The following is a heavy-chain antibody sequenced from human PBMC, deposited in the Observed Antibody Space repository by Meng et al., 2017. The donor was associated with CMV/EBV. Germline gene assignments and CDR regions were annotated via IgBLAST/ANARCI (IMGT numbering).Heavy chain of an antibody. CDR2: IGRSGTDI. V-gene: IGHV3-21*01. J-gene: IGHJ4*02. CDR1: QLIFSTYD. CDR3: ATDPNWGTL. D-gene: IGHD7-27*01. Sequence: EAHRVDSGGGLVKLGGSLGLSCAVSQLIFSTYDMNWVRQAPGKGLEWVASIGRSGTDIAYSDSVRGRFTISRDIPKNSLYLQMNSLRVEDTAVYYCATDPNWGTLWGQGALVTVSS.